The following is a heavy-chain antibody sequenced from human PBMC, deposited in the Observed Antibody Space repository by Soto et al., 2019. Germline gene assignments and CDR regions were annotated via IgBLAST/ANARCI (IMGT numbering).Heavy chain of an antibody. J-gene: IGHJ4*02. V-gene: IGHV4-59*08. CDR2: IYYSGNT. Sequence: SETLSLTCSVSGGSISTYYWSWIRQPPGKGLEWLGYIYYSGNTNYNPSLKSRVTISVDTSKNQFSLKLNSVTAADTAVYYCARRPAVRPRYYFDYWGQGILVTVSS. D-gene: IGHD6-6*01. CDR3: ARRPAVRPRYYFDY. CDR1: GGSISTYY.